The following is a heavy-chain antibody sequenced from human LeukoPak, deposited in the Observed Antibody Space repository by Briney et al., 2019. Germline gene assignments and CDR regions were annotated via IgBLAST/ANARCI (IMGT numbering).Heavy chain of an antibody. V-gene: IGHV4-59*01. CDR2: IYYSGST. Sequence: PLETLSLTCTVSGGSISSYYWSWIRQPPGKGLEWIGYIYYSGSTDSNPSLKSRVTISVDTSKNQFSLKLRSVTAADTAVYYCARRPRNDILTGTPFDYWGQGILVTVSS. J-gene: IGHJ4*02. CDR1: GGSISSYY. D-gene: IGHD3-9*01. CDR3: ARRPRNDILTGTPFDY.